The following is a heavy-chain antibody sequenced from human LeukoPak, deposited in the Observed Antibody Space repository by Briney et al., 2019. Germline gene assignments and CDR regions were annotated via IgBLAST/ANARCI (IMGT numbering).Heavy chain of an antibody. CDR2: IYYSGST. V-gene: IGHV4-31*03. CDR1: GGSISSGGYY. D-gene: IGHD3-16*01. J-gene: IGHJ2*01. Sequence: NPSETLSLTCTVSGGSISSGGYYWSWIRQHPGKGLEWIGYIYYSGSTYYNPSLKSRVTISVDTSKNQFSLKLSSVTAADTAVYYCARDFSPNPGATFTGQDLWGRGTLVTVSS. CDR3: ARDFSPNPGATFTGQDL.